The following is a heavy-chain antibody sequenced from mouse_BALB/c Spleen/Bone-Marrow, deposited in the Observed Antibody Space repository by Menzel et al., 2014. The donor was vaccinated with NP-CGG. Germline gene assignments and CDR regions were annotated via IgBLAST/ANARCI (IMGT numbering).Heavy chain of an antibody. CDR3: ARLLRLRYFDY. V-gene: IGHV5-9*02. J-gene: IGHJ2*01. CDR1: GFAFSSYD. D-gene: IGHD1-2*01. CDR2: ISSGGSYT. Sequence: EVKVVESGGGLVKPGGSLKLSCAASGFAFSSYDMSWVRQTPEKRLEWVATISSGGSYTHYPDSVKGRFTISRDNARNTLYLQMSSLRSEDTALYYCARLLRLRYFDYWGQGTTLTVSS.